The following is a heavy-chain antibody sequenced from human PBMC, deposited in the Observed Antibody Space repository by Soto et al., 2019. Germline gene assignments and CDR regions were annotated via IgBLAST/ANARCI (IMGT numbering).Heavy chain of an antibody. J-gene: IGHJ5*02. CDR1: GGSISSYY. CDR2: IYYSGST. CDR3: ARAATAHGWFDP. Sequence: PSETLSLTCTVSGGSISSYYWSWIRQPPGKGLEWIGYIYYSGSTNYNPSLKSRVTISVDTSKNQFSLKLSSVTAADTAVYYCARAATAHGWFDPWAREPWSPSPQ. V-gene: IGHV4-59*01.